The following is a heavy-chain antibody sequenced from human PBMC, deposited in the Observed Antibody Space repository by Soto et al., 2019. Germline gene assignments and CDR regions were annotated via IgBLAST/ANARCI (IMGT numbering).Heavy chain of an antibody. CDR1: GYTFTNYG. CDR3: ARGGRFAVADTDY. V-gene: IGHV1-18*01. D-gene: IGHD3-3*01. Sequence: VKVSCKASGYTFTNYGFTWVRQAPGQGLEWMGWISAYNGDTNYAQKFQGRVTMTTDTSTTTAYMELRSLRSDDTAVYYCARGGRFAVADTDYWGQGTQVTVS. CDR2: ISAYNGDT. J-gene: IGHJ4*02.